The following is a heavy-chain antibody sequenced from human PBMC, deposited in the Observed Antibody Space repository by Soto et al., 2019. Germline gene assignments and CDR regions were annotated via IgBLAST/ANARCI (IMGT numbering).Heavy chain of an antibody. CDR2: ISSSGSTI. Sequence: QPGGSLRLSCAASGFTFSSYDMNWVRQAPGKGLEWVSYISSSGSTIYYADSVKGRFTISRDNAKNSLYLQMNSLRAEDTAVYYCARVKKQPSWFDPWGQGTLVTVSS. D-gene: IGHD6-13*01. J-gene: IGHJ5*02. V-gene: IGHV3-48*03. CDR3: ARVKKQPSWFDP. CDR1: GFTFSSYD.